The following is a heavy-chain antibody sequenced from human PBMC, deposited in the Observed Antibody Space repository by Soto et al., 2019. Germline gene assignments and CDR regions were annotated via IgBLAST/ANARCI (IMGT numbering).Heavy chain of an antibody. J-gene: IGHJ6*02. CDR1: GYPFTSFG. D-gene: IGHD2-15*01. CDR2: ISAYNGNT. CDR3: ARDFVAATRDYYYYGMDV. Sequence: GSVQGPWRTSGYPFTSFGNSWGRQARGKGLEWMGWISAYNGNTNYAQKLQGRVTMTTDTSTSTAYMELRSLRSDDTAVYYCARDFVAATRDYYYYGMDVWGQGTTVTVS. V-gene: IGHV1-18*04.